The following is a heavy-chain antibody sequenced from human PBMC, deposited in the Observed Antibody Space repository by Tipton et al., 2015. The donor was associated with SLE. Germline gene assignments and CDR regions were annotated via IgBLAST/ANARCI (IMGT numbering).Heavy chain of an antibody. V-gene: IGHV4-59*11. CDR1: GGSITSHY. J-gene: IGHJ5*02. CDR3: ARGEESSSGWYEAS. CDR2: MSFSGRS. D-gene: IGHD6-19*01. Sequence: TLSLTCAVSGGSITSHYWNWIRQPPGKALEWLGYMSFSGRSNYNPSLKNRVTISLDTSKNQLSLKLSSVTTADTAVYYCARGEESSSGWYEASWGQGTQVTVSS.